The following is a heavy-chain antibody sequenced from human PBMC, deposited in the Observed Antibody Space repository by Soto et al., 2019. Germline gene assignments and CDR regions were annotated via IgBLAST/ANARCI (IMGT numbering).Heavy chain of an antibody. CDR1: GGSFSGYY. D-gene: IGHD7-27*01. CDR2: INHSGST. V-gene: IGHV4-34*01. Sequence: GPGPRKSSETLSLTCAVYGGSFSGYYWSWIRQPPGKGLEWIGEINHSGSTNYNPSLKSRVTISVDTSKNQFSLKLSSVTAADTAAYYCASLTGDQADWFDPWGQGTLVTVSS. J-gene: IGHJ5*02. CDR3: ASLTGDQADWFDP.